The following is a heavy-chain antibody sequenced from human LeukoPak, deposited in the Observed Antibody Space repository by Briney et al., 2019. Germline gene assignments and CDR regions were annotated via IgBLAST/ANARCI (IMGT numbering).Heavy chain of an antibody. J-gene: IGHJ6*02. Sequence: GGSLRLSCTASGFTFINYAMTWVRQAPGKGLEWVSSISGTGGRTYSADSVKGRSTISRDNSKNTLYLQMKNLRVEHTAVYYCAKGLHGGVGYGVDVWGQGTTVSVSS. CDR2: ISGTGGRT. CDR3: AKGLHGGVGYGVDV. CDR1: GFTFINYA. D-gene: IGHD3-16*01. V-gene: IGHV3-23*01.